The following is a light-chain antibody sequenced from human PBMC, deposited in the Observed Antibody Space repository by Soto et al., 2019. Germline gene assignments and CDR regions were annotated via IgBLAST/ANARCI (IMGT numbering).Light chain of an antibody. CDR2: DAS. J-gene: IGKJ4*01. CDR1: QSINEK. Sequence: EIVMTQSPATLSVSPGERVSLSCRASQSINEKLAWYQQKPGQTPRLLIYDASTRATGISGSFSGSGSGTEFTLTISSLQSEDFAVYYCQQYNRWPLTFGGGTKVEIK. V-gene: IGKV3-15*01. CDR3: QQYNRWPLT.